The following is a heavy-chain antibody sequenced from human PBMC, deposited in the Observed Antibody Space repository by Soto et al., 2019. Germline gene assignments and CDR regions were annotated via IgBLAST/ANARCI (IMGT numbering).Heavy chain of an antibody. CDR3: ASSGYRDGWSFV. D-gene: IGHD6-19*01. Sequence: TLPLTCTVGGGSVGSDGYYWTWIRQLPGKGLEWRGYIYPSGTTGHNPSRKSRASISLDTSKNQISLNLRSVTAADTAVYYCASSGYRDGWSFVWGQGTRVTV. CDR2: IYPSGTT. CDR1: GGSVGSDGYY. V-gene: IGHV4-31*03. J-gene: IGHJ4*02.